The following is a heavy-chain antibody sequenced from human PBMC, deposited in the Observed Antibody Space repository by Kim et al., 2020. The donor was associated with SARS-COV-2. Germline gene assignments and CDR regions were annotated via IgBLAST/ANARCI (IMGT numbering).Heavy chain of an antibody. D-gene: IGHD5-12*01. CDR2: ISNTGDT. V-gene: IGHV4-61*01. Sequence: SETLSLTCIVSGGSITNGIYCWTWLRQPPGKGLEWLGFISNTGDTKYSTSLKSRVTISRSTSENQFSLRLSDVTAADTAVYYWARGGGYHGGYGAVFDSWGQGILVTVSS. CDR3: ARGGGYHGGYGAVFDS. CDR1: GGSITNGIYC. J-gene: IGHJ4*02.